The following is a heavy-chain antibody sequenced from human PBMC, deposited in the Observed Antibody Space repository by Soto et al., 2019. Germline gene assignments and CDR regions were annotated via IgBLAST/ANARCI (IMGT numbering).Heavy chain of an antibody. Sequence: QVQLVESGGDVVQPGRSLRLSCAASGFTFSSYGMHWVRQAPGKGLEWVAVISYDGSNKYYADSVKGRFTISRDNSKNTLYLQMNSLRAEDTAVYYCAKLIPYYYDSSGYYRDDAFDIWGQGTMVTVSS. V-gene: IGHV3-30*18. CDR3: AKLIPYYYDSSGYYRDDAFDI. D-gene: IGHD3-22*01. CDR2: ISYDGSNK. CDR1: GFTFSSYG. J-gene: IGHJ3*02.